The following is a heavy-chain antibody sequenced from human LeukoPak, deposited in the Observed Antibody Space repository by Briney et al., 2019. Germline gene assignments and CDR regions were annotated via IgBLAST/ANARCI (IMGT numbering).Heavy chain of an antibody. V-gene: IGHV1-2*02. CDR3: ARETMIVVAGWFDP. Sequence: GASVKVSCKASGYTFTGYYMHWVRQAPGQGLEWMGWINPNSGGTNYAQKFQGRVTMTRDTSISTAYMELCRLRSDDTAVYYCARETMIVVAGWFDPWGQGTLVTVSS. J-gene: IGHJ5*02. CDR2: INPNSGGT. CDR1: GYTFTGYY. D-gene: IGHD3-22*01.